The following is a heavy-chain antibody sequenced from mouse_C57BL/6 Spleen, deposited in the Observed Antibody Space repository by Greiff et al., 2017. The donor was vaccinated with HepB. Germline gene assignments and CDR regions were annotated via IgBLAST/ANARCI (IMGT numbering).Heavy chain of an antibody. Sequence: EVQLVESEGGLVQPGSSMKLSCTASGFTFSDYYMAWVRQVPEKGLEWVANINYDGSSTYYLDSLKSRFIISRDNAKNILYLQMSGLKSEDTATYYCARYWDDYAMDYWGQGTSVTVSS. J-gene: IGHJ4*01. V-gene: IGHV5-16*01. D-gene: IGHD4-1*01. CDR2: INYDGSST. CDR3: ARYWDDYAMDY. CDR1: GFTFSDYY.